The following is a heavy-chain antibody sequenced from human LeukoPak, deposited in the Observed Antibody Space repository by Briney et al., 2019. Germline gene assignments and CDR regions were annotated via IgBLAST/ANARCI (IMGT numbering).Heavy chain of an antibody. Sequence: GGSLRLSCAASGFTFSSYSMNWVRQAPGKGLEWVSSISTSSSYIYYADSVKGRFTISRDNSKNTLYLQMNSLRAEDTAVYYCARGFHTSGKPGDWGQGTLVTVSS. V-gene: IGHV3-21*01. CDR1: GFTFSSYS. CDR2: ISTSSSYI. D-gene: IGHD6-19*01. CDR3: ARGFHTSGKPGD. J-gene: IGHJ4*02.